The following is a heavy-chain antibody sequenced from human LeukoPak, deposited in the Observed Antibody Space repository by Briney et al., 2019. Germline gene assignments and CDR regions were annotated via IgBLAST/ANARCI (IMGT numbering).Heavy chain of an antibody. CDR1: GFTFSTYV. CDR2: IKEDGSEK. J-gene: IGHJ4*02. D-gene: IGHD1-26*01. V-gene: IGHV3-7*02. Sequence: GGSLRLSCAASGFTFSTYVMTWVRQAPGKGLEWVANIKEDGSEKYYVDSVKGRFTISRDNAKNLLCLQMNSLRAEDTAIYYCVRSGGYWGQGTLVTVSS. CDR3: VRSGGY.